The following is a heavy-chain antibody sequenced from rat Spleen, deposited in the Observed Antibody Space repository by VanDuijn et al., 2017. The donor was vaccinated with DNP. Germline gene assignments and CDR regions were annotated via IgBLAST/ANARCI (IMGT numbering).Heavy chain of an antibody. CDR2: ISYDGGRT. CDR3: TTNWYFDS. Sequence: EVQLVESGGGLVQPGRSMKLSCVASGFTFKEYYMAWVRQAPKKGLEWVATISYDGGRTYYRDSVKGRFTISRDDAKNTQYLQMDSLRSEDTATYYCTTNWYFDSWGPGTMVTVSS. V-gene: IGHV5-20*01. CDR1: GFTFKEYY. J-gene: IGHJ1*01.